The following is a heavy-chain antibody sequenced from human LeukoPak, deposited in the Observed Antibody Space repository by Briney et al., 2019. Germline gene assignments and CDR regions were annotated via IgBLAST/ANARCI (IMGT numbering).Heavy chain of an antibody. D-gene: IGHD6-13*01. V-gene: IGHV1-2*02. CDR3: ARVHIAAAAFDY. J-gene: IGHJ4*02. CDR2: INPNSGGT. CDR1: GYTFTGYY. Sequence: ASVKVSCEASGYTFTGYYMHWVRQAPGQGLEWMGWINPNSGGTNYAQKFQGRVTMTRDTSISTAYMELSRLRSDDTAVYYCARVHIAAAAFDYWGQGTLVTVSS.